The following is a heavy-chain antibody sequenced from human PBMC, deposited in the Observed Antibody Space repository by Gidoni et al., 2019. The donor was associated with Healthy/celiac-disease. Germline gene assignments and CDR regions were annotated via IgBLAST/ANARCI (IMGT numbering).Heavy chain of an antibody. D-gene: IGHD3-22*01. J-gene: IGHJ4*02. CDR3: ARVNLGYYDSSGRDY. V-gene: IGHV3-48*01. CDR2: ISSSSSTI. Sequence: EVQLVESGGGLVQPGGSLRLSCAASGFTFSSYSMNWVRQAPGKGLEWVSYISSSSSTIYYADSVKGRFTISRDNAKNSLYLQMNSLRAEDTAVYYCARVNLGYYDSSGRDYWGQGTLVTVSS. CDR1: GFTFSSYS.